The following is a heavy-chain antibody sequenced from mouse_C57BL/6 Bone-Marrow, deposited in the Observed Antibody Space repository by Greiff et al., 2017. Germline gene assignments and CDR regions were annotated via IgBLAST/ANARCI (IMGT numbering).Heavy chain of an antibody. CDR3: AREGCYYGRGEYYFDD. V-gene: IGHV5-4*01. D-gene: IGHD1-1*01. CDR1: GFTFSSYA. J-gene: IGHJ2*01. Sequence: EVKLQESGGGLVKPGGSLKLSCAASGFTFSSYAMSWVRQTPEKRLEWVATISDGGSYTYYPDNVKGRFTISRDNAKNNLYLQMSHLKSEDTAMYYCAREGCYYGRGEYYFDDWGQGTTLTVSS. CDR2: ISDGGSYT.